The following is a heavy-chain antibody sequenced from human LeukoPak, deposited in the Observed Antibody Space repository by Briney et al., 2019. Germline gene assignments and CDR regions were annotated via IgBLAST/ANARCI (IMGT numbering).Heavy chain of an antibody. J-gene: IGHJ4*02. Sequence: QSGRSLRLSCAASGFTFSSYEMNWVRQAPGKGLEWVSFISSSGSAIHYADSVRGRFTISRDNAKNSLFLQMSRLRAEDTAVYYCAREKLSFFDSSGYFDHWGQGTLVTVSS. V-gene: IGHV3-48*03. CDR3: AREKLSFFDSSGYFDH. CDR1: GFTFSSYE. D-gene: IGHD3-22*01. CDR2: ISSSGSAI.